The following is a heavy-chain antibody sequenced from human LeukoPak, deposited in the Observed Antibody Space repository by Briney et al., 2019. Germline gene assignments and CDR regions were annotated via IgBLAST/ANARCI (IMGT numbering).Heavy chain of an antibody. CDR1: GFTFSTYS. J-gene: IGHJ6*02. D-gene: IGHD6-6*01. V-gene: IGHV3-48*04. Sequence: GGSLRLSCAASGFTFSTYSMNWVRQTPGKGLEWVSYISNRNVVYYADSVKGRFTVSRDYTKNSLYLEINSLRAEDTAVYYCARSIEGNGLAVWGQGTTVTVSS. CDR3: ARSIEGNGLAV. CDR2: ISNRNVV.